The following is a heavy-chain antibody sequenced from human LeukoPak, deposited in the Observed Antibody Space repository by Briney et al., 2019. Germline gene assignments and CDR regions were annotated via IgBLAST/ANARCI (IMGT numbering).Heavy chain of an antibody. Sequence: GGSLRLSCAASGFTFNRHWMHWVRQAPGKGLVWVSRSNSDGSSTVYADSVKGRFTISRDNAKNTLYLQMNSPRAEDTAVYYCARGEEWEELGPYYFDYWGQGTLVTVSS. CDR1: GFTFNRHW. J-gene: IGHJ4*02. V-gene: IGHV3-74*01. D-gene: IGHD1-26*01. CDR2: SNSDGSST. CDR3: ARGEEWEELGPYYFDY.